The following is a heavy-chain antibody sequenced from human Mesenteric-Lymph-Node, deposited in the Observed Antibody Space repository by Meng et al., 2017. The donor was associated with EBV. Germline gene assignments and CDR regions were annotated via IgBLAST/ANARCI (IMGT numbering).Heavy chain of an antibody. D-gene: IGHD3-3*02. CDR2: ISQSGDT. CDR3: ARGAIFGIVITYFDY. J-gene: IGHJ4*02. CDR1: GGSFSGYH. Sequence: QVQLQQWGAGLLKPSETLSLTCEASGGSFSGYHWSWIRQPPGKGLEYIGEISQSGDTTYNPSLKSRVTISVDRSRNQFSLKMASVTAADTAVYYCARGAIFGIVITYFDYWSQGTLVTASS. V-gene: IGHV4-34*01.